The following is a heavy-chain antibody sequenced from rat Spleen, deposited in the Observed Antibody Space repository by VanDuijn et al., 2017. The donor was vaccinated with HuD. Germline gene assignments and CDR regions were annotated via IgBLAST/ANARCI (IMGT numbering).Heavy chain of an antibody. V-gene: IGHV5-25*01. CDR3: ARHSYYSGDYFDY. CDR1: GFTFSGYY. Sequence: EVQLEESGGGLVQPGRSMKLSCAASGFTFSGYYMAWVRQAPTKGLEWVASISTGGDKPYYRDSVKGRFTVSRDNAKNTLNLHMDSLRSEDTATYYCARHSYYSGDYFDYWGQGVMVTVSS. D-gene: IGHD1-1*01. CDR2: ISTGGDKP. J-gene: IGHJ2*01.